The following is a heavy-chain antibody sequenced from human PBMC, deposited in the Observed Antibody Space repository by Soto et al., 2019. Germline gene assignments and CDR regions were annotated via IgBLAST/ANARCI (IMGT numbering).Heavy chain of an antibody. Sequence: GGSLRLSCKASGFDFRGTGMHWVRQAPGKGLEWVAVISYDENTKDYGDSVKGRFTVSRDNSNNTLYLQMHSLTSDDTAVYYCAKVAASSWHANWFAPWGQGTLVTVS. CDR1: GFDFRGTG. CDR2: ISYDENTK. J-gene: IGHJ5*02. D-gene: IGHD6-13*01. V-gene: IGHV3-30*18. CDR3: AKVAASSWHANWFAP.